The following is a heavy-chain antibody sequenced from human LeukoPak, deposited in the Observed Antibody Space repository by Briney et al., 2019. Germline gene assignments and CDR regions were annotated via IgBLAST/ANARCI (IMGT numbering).Heavy chain of an antibody. CDR3: ARDGAVRGIEY. Sequence: PGGSLRLSCAGTGFSISDHHMDWVRQVPGKGLEWMVNINQDGSEKYYVDSVKGRFTISRDNAKNSLFLHMNSLRADDTAVYYCARDGAVRGIEYWGQGTLVTVSS. D-gene: IGHD3-10*01. CDR2: INQDGSEK. V-gene: IGHV3-7*01. J-gene: IGHJ4*02. CDR1: GFSISDHH.